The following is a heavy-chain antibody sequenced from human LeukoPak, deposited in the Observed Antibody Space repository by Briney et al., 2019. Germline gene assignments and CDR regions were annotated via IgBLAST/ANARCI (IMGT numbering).Heavy chain of an antibody. CDR2: INPNSGGT. J-gene: IGHJ6*03. V-gene: IGHV1-2*02. CDR1: GYTFTGYY. Sequence: ASVTVSCKASGYTFTGYYMHWVRQAPGQGLEWMGWINPNSGGTNYAQKFQGRVTMTRDTSISTAYMELSRLRSDDTAVYYCARGGIAARLYYYYMDAWGKGTTVTVSS. CDR3: ARGGIAARLYYYYMDA. D-gene: IGHD6-6*01.